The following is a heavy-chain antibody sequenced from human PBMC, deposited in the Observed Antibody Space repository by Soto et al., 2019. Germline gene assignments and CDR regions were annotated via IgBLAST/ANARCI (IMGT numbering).Heavy chain of an antibody. Sequence: QVQLQQWGAGLLKPSETLSLTCAVYGGSFSGYYWSWIRQPPGKGLEWIGEINHSGSTNYNPSLKIRVTISVDTSKNQFSLKLSSVTAADTAVYYCASASMVSPTIYYYYYGMDVWGQGTTVTVSS. V-gene: IGHV4-34*01. CDR2: INHSGST. J-gene: IGHJ6*02. CDR1: GGSFSGYY. CDR3: ASASMVSPTIYYYYYGMDV. D-gene: IGHD3-10*01.